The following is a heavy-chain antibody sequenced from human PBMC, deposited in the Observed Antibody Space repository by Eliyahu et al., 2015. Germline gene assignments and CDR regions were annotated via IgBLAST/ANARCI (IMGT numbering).Heavy chain of an antibody. CDR3: AGHYSSGNYYNNKFDP. Sequence: VQMVESGGGLVKPGGSLRXSCXASGFSFSXYSMNWVRQAPGKGLEWVSSISSSSSYTYYADSVKGRFTISRDNAKNSLYLQMTSLRAEDTAVYYCAGHYSSGNYYNNKFDPWGQGVLVTVSS. V-gene: IGHV3-21*01. CDR1: GFSFSXYS. CDR2: ISSSSSYT. J-gene: IGHJ5*02. D-gene: IGHD3-10*01.